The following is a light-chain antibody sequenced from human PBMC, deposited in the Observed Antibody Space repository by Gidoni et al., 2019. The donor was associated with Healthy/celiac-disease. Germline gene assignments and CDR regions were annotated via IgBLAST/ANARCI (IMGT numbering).Light chain of an antibody. Sequence: DIQMIQFLSSLSASVGDRVTITCRASQSNSSNLNWYQQKPGKATKLLIYAASSLQSGVPARLSGSGSGTDIALTISSLQPEDFATYYCQRRYSTPRFTVGPGTKVDIK. CDR3: QRRYSTPRFT. CDR2: AAS. CDR1: QSNSSN. V-gene: IGKV1-39*01. J-gene: IGKJ3*01.